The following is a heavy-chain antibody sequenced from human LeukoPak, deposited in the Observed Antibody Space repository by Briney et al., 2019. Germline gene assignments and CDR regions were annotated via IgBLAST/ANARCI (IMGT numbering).Heavy chain of an antibody. J-gene: IGHJ4*01. CDR2: VHADGTS. CDR3: ARDGLYSSGYSYFDY. Sequence: PSETLSLTCTVSGVSTTSYHWSWIRQFAGKKLEWLGRVHADGTSNYNPSLKSRVTMSVDTSKNQFSLILTSVTAADTAVYYCARDGLYSSGYSYFDYWGHGTLVTVPS. CDR1: GVSTTSYH. V-gene: IGHV4-4*07. D-gene: IGHD3-22*01.